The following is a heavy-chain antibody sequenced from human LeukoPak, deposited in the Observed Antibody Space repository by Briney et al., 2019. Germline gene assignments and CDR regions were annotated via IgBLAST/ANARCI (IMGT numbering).Heavy chain of an antibody. CDR2: IIPIFGTA. J-gene: IGHJ5*02. Sequence: ASVKVSCKASRDTFSSYAISWVRQAPGQGLEWMGGIIPIFGTANYAQKFQGRVTISTDESTSTAYMELSSLRSEDTAVYYCAQGSGYYAFLNWFDPWGQGTLVTVSS. CDR1: RDTFSSYA. CDR3: AQGSGYYAFLNWFDP. V-gene: IGHV1-69*05. D-gene: IGHD3-22*01.